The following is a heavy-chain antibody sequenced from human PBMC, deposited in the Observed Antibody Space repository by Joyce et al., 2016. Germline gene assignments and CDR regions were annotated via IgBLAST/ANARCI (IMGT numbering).Heavy chain of an antibody. Sequence: QVQLQESGPGLVKPSETLSLTCDVSGSSVNNFYYWGWIRQPPGKGLEWIGSLYSGGTPYYTTSLRSRVTIARDTSRNEISLKLTSVTATDTAVYYCARGVVESVTAEWFDSWGQGTLVIVSS. V-gene: IGHV4-38-2*01. CDR1: GSSVNNFYY. J-gene: IGHJ5*01. CDR2: LYSGGTP. CDR3: ARGVVESVTAEWFDS. D-gene: IGHD2-21*02.